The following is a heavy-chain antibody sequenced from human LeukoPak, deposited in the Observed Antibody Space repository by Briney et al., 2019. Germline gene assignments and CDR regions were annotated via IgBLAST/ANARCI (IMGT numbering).Heavy chain of an antibody. V-gene: IGHV3-23*01. D-gene: IGHD6-19*01. CDR2: ISGSGGTT. Sequence: GGSLRLSCAVSGFTFGIYAMTWVRQAPGRGLEWVSTISGSGGTTHFADSVKGRFTISRDNSGSTLYLQMNSLRAEDTAVYWCARGHSSGWYYFDSWGQGTLVTVSS. J-gene: IGHJ4*02. CDR1: GFTFGIYA. CDR3: ARGHSSGWYYFDS.